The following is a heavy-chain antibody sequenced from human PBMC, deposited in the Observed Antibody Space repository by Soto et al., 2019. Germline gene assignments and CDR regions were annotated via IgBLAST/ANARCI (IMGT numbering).Heavy chain of an antibody. CDR3: ARVCGGDCHYGMDV. J-gene: IGHJ6*02. CDR2: IYYSGST. CDR1: GGSISSGGYY. V-gene: IGHV4-31*03. D-gene: IGHD2-21*02. Sequence: QVQLQESGPGLVKPSQTLSLTCTVSGGSISSGGYYWSWIRQHPGKGLEWIGYIYYSGSTYYNPFLKSRVTRXVXTXQNQFSLKLSSVTAADTAVYYCARVCGGDCHYGMDVWGQGTTVTVSS.